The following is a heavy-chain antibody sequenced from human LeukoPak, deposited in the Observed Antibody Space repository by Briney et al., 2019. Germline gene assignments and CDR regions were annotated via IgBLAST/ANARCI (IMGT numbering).Heavy chain of an antibody. V-gene: IGHV4-39*01. CDR1: GFTVSSNY. D-gene: IGHD3-9*01. CDR2: IYYSGST. CDR3: ARQSSDILTGYYRGPYYYYGMDV. J-gene: IGHJ6*02. Sequence: GSLRLSCAVSGFTVSSNYISWIRQPPGKGLEWIGSIYYSGSTYYNPSLKSGVTISVDTSKNQFSLKLSSVTAADTAVYYCARQSSDILTGYYRGPYYYYGMDVWGQGTTVTVSS.